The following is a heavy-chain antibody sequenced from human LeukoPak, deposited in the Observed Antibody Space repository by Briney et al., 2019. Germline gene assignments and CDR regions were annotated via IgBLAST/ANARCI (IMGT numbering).Heavy chain of an antibody. V-gene: IGHV3-23*01. CDR3: AKGVHSSSWYEYSGSYYGYYGMDV. D-gene: IGHD6-13*01. CDR1: GFTFSSYA. J-gene: IGHJ6*02. CDR2: ISGSGGST. Sequence: GGSLRLSCAASGFTFSSYAMSWVRQAPGKGLEWVSAISGSGGSTYYADSVKGRFTISRDNSKNTLYLQMNSLRAEDTAVYYCAKGVHSSSWYEYSGSYYGYYGMDVWGQGTTVTVSS.